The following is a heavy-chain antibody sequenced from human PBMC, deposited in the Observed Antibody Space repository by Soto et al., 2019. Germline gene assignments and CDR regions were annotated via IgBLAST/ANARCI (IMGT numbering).Heavy chain of an antibody. CDR1: GGSISSTTYY. J-gene: IGHJ4*02. CDR3: ATDLYYYETTGFYFFLPLDY. V-gene: IGHV4-39*01. Sequence: SETLSLTCAVSGGSISSTTYYWGWIRQPPGKGLEWIGTISYSGATYYNPSLKSRVTISVDTSNNQLFLKLTSVTAADTAVYYCATDLYYYETTGFYFFLPLDYWGQGALVTVSS. CDR2: ISYSGAT. D-gene: IGHD3-22*01.